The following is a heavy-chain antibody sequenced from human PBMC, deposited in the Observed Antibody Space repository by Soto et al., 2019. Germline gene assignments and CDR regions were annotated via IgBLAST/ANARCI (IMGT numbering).Heavy chain of an antibody. J-gene: IGHJ4*02. Sequence: SVKVSCKASGGTFSNDIITWVRQAPGQGLEWMGRIIPLLDIANYAQKFQGRVTITADKSTSTAYMELNSLRSEDTAVYYCVRDSPIGSTYSGYDGIDYWGQGTLVTSPQ. D-gene: IGHD5-12*01. CDR1: GGTFSNDI. V-gene: IGHV1-69*04. CDR2: IIPLLDIA. CDR3: VRDSPIGSTYSGYDGIDY.